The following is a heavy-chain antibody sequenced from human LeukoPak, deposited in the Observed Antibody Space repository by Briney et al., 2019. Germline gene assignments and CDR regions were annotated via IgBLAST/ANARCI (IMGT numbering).Heavy chain of an antibody. Sequence: GGSLRLSCAASGFTFSSYAMHWVRQAPGKGLEWVAVISYDGSNKYYADSVKGRFTISRDNSKNTLYLQMNSLRAEDTAVYYCARGAVVALEGDNWFDPWGQGTLVTVSS. D-gene: IGHD2-15*01. J-gene: IGHJ5*02. CDR3: ARGAVVALEGDNWFDP. CDR2: ISYDGSNK. CDR1: GFTFSSYA. V-gene: IGHV3-30-3*01.